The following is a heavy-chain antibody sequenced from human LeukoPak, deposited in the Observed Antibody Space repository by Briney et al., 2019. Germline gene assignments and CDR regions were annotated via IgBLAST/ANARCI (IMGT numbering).Heavy chain of an antibody. CDR2: IYYSGST. V-gene: IGHV4-31*03. J-gene: IGHJ3*02. Sequence: RSETLSLTCTVSGGSISSGGYYWSWIRQHPGKGLEWIGYIYYSGSTYYNPSLKSRVTISVDTSKNQFSLKLSSVTAADTAVYYCAGVGSPAANAFDIWGQGTMVTVSS. D-gene: IGHD2-2*01. CDR3: AGVGSPAANAFDI. CDR1: GGSISSGGYY.